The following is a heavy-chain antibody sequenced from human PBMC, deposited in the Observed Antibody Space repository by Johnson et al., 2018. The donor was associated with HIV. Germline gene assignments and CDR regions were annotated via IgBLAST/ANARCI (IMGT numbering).Heavy chain of an antibody. V-gene: IGHV3-30*14. CDR1: GFTFSTYA. CDR3: NTDAVNI. Sequence: QMLLVESGGGVVQPGRSLRLSCAASGFTFSTYAMHWVRQAPGKGLEWVAVISSDESNKYYADSVKGRFTISRDNSKNTLYLQMGSRRAEDMGVYYCNTDAVNIWGQWTMVTVSS. J-gene: IGHJ3*02. CDR2: ISSDESNK.